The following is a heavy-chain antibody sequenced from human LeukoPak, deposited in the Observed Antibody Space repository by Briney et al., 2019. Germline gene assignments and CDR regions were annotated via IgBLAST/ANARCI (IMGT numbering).Heavy chain of an antibody. J-gene: IGHJ4*02. CDR2: INPNSGGT. D-gene: IGHD6-13*01. Sequence: ASVKVSCKASGYTFTGYCMHWVRQAPGQGLEWMGRINPNSGGTNYAQKFQGRVTMTRDTSISTAYMELSRLRSDDTAVYYCARSYSSSWYYFDYWGQGTLVTVSS. CDR1: GYTFTGYC. V-gene: IGHV1-2*06. CDR3: ARSYSSSWYYFDY.